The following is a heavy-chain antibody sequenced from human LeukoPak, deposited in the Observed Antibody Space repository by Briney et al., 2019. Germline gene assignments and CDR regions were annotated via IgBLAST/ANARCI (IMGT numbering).Heavy chain of an antibody. CDR1: GFTFSSYW. CDR2: IKQDGSEK. D-gene: IGHD2-2*01. Sequence: GGSLRLSCAASGFTFSSYWMSWVRQAPGKGLEWVANIKQDGSEKYYVDSVKGRFTISRDNAKNSLYLQMNSLRAEDTAVYYCARSYGYYCSSTSCYSYYWGQGTLATVSS. CDR3: ARSYGYYCSSTSCYSYY. J-gene: IGHJ4*02. V-gene: IGHV3-7*01.